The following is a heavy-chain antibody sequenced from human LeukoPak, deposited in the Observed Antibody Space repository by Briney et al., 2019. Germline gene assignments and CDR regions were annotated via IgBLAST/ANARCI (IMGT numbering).Heavy chain of an antibody. J-gene: IGHJ3*02. V-gene: IGHV3-23*01. CDR3: ARRGPASDYYYKGGFDI. D-gene: IGHD3-22*01. CDR2: ISHNGDIT. CDR1: GFTFRNYA. Sequence: GGFLRLSCEASGFTFRNYAMSWVRQAPGKGLEWVSVISHNGDITRYADFVKGRFTISRDNSKSTLYLQMNSLRADDTAVYYCARRGPASDYYYKGGFDIWGQGTMVTVSS.